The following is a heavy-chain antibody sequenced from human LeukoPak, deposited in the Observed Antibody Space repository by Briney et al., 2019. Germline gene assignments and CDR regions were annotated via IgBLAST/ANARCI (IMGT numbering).Heavy chain of an antibody. CDR1: GFTFSSYG. Sequence: GGSLRLSCAASGFTFSSYGMSWVRQAPGKGLEWVSTSSGSGGSTYYADSVKGRFTISRDNSKNTLYLQMNSLRAEDTAVYYCAKDLSLGYYDSSGHFDYWGQGTLVTVSS. J-gene: IGHJ4*02. CDR2: SSGSGGST. CDR3: AKDLSLGYYDSSGHFDY. D-gene: IGHD3-22*01. V-gene: IGHV3-23*01.